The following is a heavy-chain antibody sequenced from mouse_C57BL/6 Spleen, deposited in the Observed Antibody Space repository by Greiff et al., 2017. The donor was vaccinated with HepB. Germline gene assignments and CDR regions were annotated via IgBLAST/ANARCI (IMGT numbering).Heavy chain of an antibody. CDR2: IDPSDSYT. V-gene: IGHV1-69*01. CDR3: AINLYYAMDY. CDR1: GYTFTSYW. J-gene: IGHJ4*01. Sequence: QVQLKQPGAELVMPGASVKLSCKASGYTFTSYWMHWVKQRPGQGLEWIGEIDPSDSYTNYNQKFKGKSTLTVDKSSSTAYMQLSSLTSEDSAVYYCAINLYYAMDYWGQGTSVTVSS.